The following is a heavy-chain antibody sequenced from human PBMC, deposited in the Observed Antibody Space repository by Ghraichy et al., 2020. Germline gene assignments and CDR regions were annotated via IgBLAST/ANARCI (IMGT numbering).Heavy chain of an antibody. CDR3: ARASNSRYGDYVAEDH. D-gene: IGHD4-17*01. J-gene: IGHJ4*02. Sequence: SQTLSLTCTVSGGSISSYYWSWIRQPPGKGLEWIGYIHYSGSTNYNPSLKSRVTISVDTSKNQFSLKVSSVTAADTAVYYCARASNSRYGDYVAEDHWGQGTLVTVSS. CDR1: GGSISSYY. V-gene: IGHV4-59*01. CDR2: IHYSGST.